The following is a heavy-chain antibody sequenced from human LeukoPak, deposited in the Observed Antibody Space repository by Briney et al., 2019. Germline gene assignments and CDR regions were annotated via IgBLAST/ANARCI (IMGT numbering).Heavy chain of an antibody. CDR2: IHHSGST. CDR1: GGSISSRNW. D-gene: IGHD3-3*01. V-gene: IGHV4-4*02. CDR3: ARIRGAGADYYYYYMDV. J-gene: IGHJ6*03. Sequence: SETLSLTCAGSGGSISSRNWWSWVRQPPGKGLEWIGEIHHSGSTNYNSSLKSRVTISVDKSKNQFSLKLNSVTAADTAMYYCARIRGAGADYYYYYMDVWGKGTTVTVSS.